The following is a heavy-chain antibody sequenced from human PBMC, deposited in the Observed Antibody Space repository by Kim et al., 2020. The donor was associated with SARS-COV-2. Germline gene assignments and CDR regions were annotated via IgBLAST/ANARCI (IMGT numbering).Heavy chain of an antibody. CDR2: IIWNSGTI. CDR3: ARDMSSSWYRAFDY. Sequence: GGSLRLSCAASGFTFDDYGMHWVRQAPGKGLEWVSGIIWNSGTIGYADSVKGRFTISRDNAKNSLYLQMNSLRAEDTALYYCARDMSSSWYRAFDYWGQG. V-gene: IGHV3-9*01. CDR1: GFTFDDYG. J-gene: IGHJ4*02. D-gene: IGHD6-13*01.